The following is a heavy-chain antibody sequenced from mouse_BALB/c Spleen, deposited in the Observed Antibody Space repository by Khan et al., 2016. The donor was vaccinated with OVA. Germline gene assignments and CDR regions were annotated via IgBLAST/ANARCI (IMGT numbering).Heavy chain of an antibody. CDR2: ISSAGDYT. CDR3: ASHLTGSFAY. V-gene: IGHV5-6*01. D-gene: IGHD4-1*01. Sequence: EVELVESGGDLVKPGGSLKLSCATSGFTFSSYSMSWVRQTPDKRLEWVTTISSAGDYTYYPDSVRGRFTISRDNAKNSLYLQMSSLKSEDTAMYYCASHLTGSFAYWGQVTLVTVSA. J-gene: IGHJ3*01. CDR1: GFTFSSYS.